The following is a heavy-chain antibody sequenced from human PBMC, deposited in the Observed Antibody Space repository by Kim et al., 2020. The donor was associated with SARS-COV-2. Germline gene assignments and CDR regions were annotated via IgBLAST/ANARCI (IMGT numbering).Heavy chain of an antibody. V-gene: IGHV5-10-1*01. CDR3: ATSHYYDSSGYLY. D-gene: IGHD3-22*01. J-gene: IGHJ4*02. CDR2: IDPSDSYT. Sequence: GESLKISCKGSGYSFTSYWISWARQMPGKGLEWMGRIDPSDSYTNYSPSFQGHVTISADKSISTAYLQWSSLKASDTAMYYCATSHYYDSSGYLYWGQGTLVTVSS. CDR1: GYSFTSYW.